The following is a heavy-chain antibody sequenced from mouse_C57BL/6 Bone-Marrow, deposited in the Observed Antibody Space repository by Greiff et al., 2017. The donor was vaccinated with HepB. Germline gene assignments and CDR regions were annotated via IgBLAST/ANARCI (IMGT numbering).Heavy chain of an antibody. D-gene: IGHD1-3*01. J-gene: IGHJ3*01. CDR2: ISDGGSYT. CDR1: GFTFSSYA. V-gene: IGHV5-4*01. CDR3: ARDRDNPGWFAY. Sequence: DVKLQESGGGLVKPGGSLKLSCAASGFTFSSYAMSWVRQTPEKRLEWVATISDGGSYTYYPDNVKGRFTISRDNAKNNLYLQMSHLKSEDTAMYYCARDRDNPGWFAYWGQGTLVTVSA.